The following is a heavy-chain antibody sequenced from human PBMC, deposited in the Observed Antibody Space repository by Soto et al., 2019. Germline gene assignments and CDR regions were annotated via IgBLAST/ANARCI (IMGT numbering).Heavy chain of an antibody. CDR3: AGHDYGDYVSQYYGMDV. D-gene: IGHD4-17*01. J-gene: IGHJ6*02. V-gene: IGHV4-59*08. CDR2: VYYSGST. Sequence: QVQLQESGPGLVKPSETLSLTCTVSGGSISSYYWSWIRQPPGKGLEWIGYVYYSGSTNYNPSLKSRVTTSVDTSNTQVSLQVSSVTDADTAVYSCAGHDYGDYVSQYYGMDVWGQGTTFTVSS. CDR1: GGSISSYY.